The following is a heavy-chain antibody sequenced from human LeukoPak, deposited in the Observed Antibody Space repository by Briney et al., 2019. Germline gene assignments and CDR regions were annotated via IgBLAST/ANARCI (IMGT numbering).Heavy chain of an antibody. J-gene: IGHJ4*02. Sequence: PGGSLRLSCAASGFSVSSNYMSWVRQAPGKGLEWVSVTYSGGTTYYADSVKGRFTISRDNSKSTLYLQMNSLRAEDTAVYYCARSTVPGTRKIDCWGQGTLVTVSS. D-gene: IGHD6-19*01. CDR3: ARSTVPGTRKIDC. CDR1: GFSVSSNY. V-gene: IGHV3-66*01. CDR2: TYSGGTT.